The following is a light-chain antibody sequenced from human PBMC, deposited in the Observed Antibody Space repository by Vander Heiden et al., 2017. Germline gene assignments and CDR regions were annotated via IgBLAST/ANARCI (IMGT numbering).Light chain of an antibody. CDR3: TSYTSRTTWV. Sequence: QSALTQPASVSGSPGQSTPISCTGTSSDVGGYNYVSWYQQHPGKAPKVMIYDVSNRPSGVSNRFSGSKSGNTASLTISGLQAEDEADYYCTSYTSRTTWVFGGGTKLTVL. CDR2: DVS. CDR1: SSDVGGYNY. V-gene: IGLV2-14*03. J-gene: IGLJ2*01.